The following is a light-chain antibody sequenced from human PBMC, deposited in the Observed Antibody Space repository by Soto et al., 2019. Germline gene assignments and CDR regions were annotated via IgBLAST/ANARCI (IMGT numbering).Light chain of an antibody. CDR3: QQYAASPRT. CDR1: QSVSNAY. CDR2: GAS. Sequence: EIELTQSPGTLSLSPRERATLSCRASQSVSNAYLAWYHHKVGQSPRLLIYGASNRAPGIPDRVSGSGSGTDFTLTTSRLEPEDFAVYYCQQYAASPRTFGQGTQVEVK. J-gene: IGKJ1*01. V-gene: IGKV3-20*01.